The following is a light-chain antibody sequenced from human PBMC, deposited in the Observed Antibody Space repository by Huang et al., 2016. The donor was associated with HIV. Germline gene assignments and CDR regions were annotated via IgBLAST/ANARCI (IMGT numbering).Light chain of an antibody. CDR2: GAS. Sequence: DIQMTQSPSSLSASVGDRVNITCRAGQSISNYLSWYQQRPGKAPKLLVYGASRLQSGVPSRFSCSGSGTDFTLTISRLQPEDFATYYCQQNYGSPFTFGGGTKVDIK. CDR1: QSISNY. V-gene: IGKV1-39*01. J-gene: IGKJ4*01. CDR3: QQNYGSPFT.